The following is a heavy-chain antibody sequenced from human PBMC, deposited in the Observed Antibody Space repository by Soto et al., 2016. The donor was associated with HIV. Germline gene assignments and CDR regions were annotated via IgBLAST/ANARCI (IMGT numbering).Heavy chain of an antibody. Sequence: QVQLVQSGAGVKKPGASVKVSCKASGYTFTDYYIHWVRQAPGQGLEWMGWINPNSGGTNYAQKFQGRVTMTRDTSISTAYMELSRLRSDDTAVYFCARTLWNGYKGTFDYWAREPWSPSP. CDR2: INPNSGGT. J-gene: IGHJ4*02. CDR3: ARTLWNGYKGTFDY. V-gene: IGHV1-2*02. D-gene: IGHD5-12*01. CDR1: GYTFTDYY.